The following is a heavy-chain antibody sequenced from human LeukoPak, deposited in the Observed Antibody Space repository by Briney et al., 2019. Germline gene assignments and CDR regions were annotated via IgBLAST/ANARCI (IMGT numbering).Heavy chain of an antibody. J-gene: IGHJ4*02. Sequence: SETLSLTCTVSSGCISGSSYYWGWIRQPPGKGLEWIGSIYYSGNTYYNPSLKSRVTISVDTSKNQFSLKLNSVTAADTAVYYCARHKRDSTYYFDYWGQGTLVTVSS. CDR1: SGCISGSSYY. CDR2: IYYSGNT. D-gene: IGHD2/OR15-2a*01. CDR3: ARHKRDSTYYFDY. V-gene: IGHV4-39*01.